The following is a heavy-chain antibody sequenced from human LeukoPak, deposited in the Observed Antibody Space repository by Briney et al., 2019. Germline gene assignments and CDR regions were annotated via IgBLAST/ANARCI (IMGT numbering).Heavy chain of an antibody. Sequence: SQTLSVTCTVSGCSFSSGGCYWSWILQHPGKCLEWIGYIYYSGSTYYNPSLKSRVTISVDTSKNQFSLKLSSVTAADTAVYYCASVFQGDWFDPWGQGTLVTVSS. J-gene: IGHJ5*02. CDR3: ASVFQGDWFDP. V-gene: IGHV4-31*03. CDR2: IYYSGST. CDR1: GCSFSSGGCY.